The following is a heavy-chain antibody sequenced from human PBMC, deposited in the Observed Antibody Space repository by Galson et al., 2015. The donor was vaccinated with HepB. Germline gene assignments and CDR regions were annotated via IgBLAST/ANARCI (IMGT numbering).Heavy chain of an antibody. CDR3: ARDRLRPSYAHYNWFDP. CDR1: GFTFSSYG. V-gene: IGHV3-33*08. D-gene: IGHD4-17*01. J-gene: IGHJ5*02. CDR2: IWYDGSNK. Sequence: SLRLSCAASGFTFSSYGMHWVRQAPGKGLEWVAVIWYDGSNKYYADSVKGRFTISRDNSKNTLYLQMNSLRAEDTAVYYCARDRLRPSYAHYNWFDPWGQGTLVTVSS.